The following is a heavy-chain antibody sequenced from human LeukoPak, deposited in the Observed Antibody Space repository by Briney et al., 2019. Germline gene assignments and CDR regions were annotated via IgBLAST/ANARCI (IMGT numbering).Heavy chain of an antibody. V-gene: IGHV3-30*04. Sequence: GGSLRLSCAASGFTFSSYAMHWVRQAPGKGLEWVAVISYDGSNKYYADSVKGRFTISRDNAKNSLYLQMSSLRAEDTAVYYCARGGSRHPSPEDYWGRGTLVTVSS. CDR3: ARGGSRHPSPEDY. J-gene: IGHJ4*02. CDR1: GFTFSSYA. D-gene: IGHD1-1*01. CDR2: ISYDGSNK.